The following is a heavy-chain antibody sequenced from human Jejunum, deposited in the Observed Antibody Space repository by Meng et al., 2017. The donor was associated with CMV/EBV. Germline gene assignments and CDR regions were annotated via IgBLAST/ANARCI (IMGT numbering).Heavy chain of an antibody. J-gene: IGHJ4*02. D-gene: IGHD3-3*01. CDR3: TRTHLPFWSGHYPQYYFDY. CDR2: IRSKLYGGTT. Sequence: DYAMSWVRQAPGKGLEWVGFIRSKLYGGTTQYAASVKGRFTISRDDSKSIAYLQMNSLKTEDTAVYYCTRTHLPFWSGHYPQYYFDYWGQGTLVTVSS. V-gene: IGHV3-49*04. CDR1: DYA.